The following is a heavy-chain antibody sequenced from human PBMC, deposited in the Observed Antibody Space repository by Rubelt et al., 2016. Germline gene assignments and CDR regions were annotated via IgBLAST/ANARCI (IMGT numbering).Heavy chain of an antibody. CDR2: LSGSGGST. V-gene: IGHV3-23*01. CDR3: ASAGATADSRWDCDL. D-gene: IGHD6-13*01. J-gene: IGHJ2*01. CDR1: GFNFNNNA. Sequence: EVQLLESGGGLVQPGGSLRLSCVASGFNFNNNAMSWVRQAPGKGLEWVSGLSGSGGSTSYADPVKGRFTISRDNSKNTLYLQMNSLRAGDTAVDYCASAGATADSRWDCDLWGRGTMVTVS.